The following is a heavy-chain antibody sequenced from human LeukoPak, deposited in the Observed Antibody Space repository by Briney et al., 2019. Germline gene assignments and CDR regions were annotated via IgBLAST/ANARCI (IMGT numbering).Heavy chain of an antibody. CDR2: INVRGDNT. CDR3: AKDRVSTGLNWFDP. CDR1: GVIICIHT. V-gene: IGHV3-23*01. J-gene: IGHJ5*02. Sequence: VGALRHSCAPPGVIICIHTMSTVRQALEKGLEWVSAINVRGDNTYYADFVKCRFTVSRDNSTSTVYLQMNTLTTEDTSVYYCAKDRVSTGLNWFDPWGQGTLVTVSS. D-gene: IGHD2-8*02.